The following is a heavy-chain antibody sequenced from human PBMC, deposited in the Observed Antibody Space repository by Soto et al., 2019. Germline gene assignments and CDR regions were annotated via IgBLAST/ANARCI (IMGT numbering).Heavy chain of an antibody. CDR2: INHSGRT. D-gene: IGHD2-15*01. CDR1: GGSFSGYY. Sequence: QVQLQQWGAGLLKPSETLSLTCAVYGGSFSGYYWSWIRQPPGKGLEWIGEINHSGRTNYNPSLKSRVTISVDTSKTQFSLKLSSVTAADTAVYYCARDRYCSGGSCYKNNNWFDPWGQGTPVTVSS. CDR3: ARDRYCSGGSCYKNNNWFDP. V-gene: IGHV4-34*01. J-gene: IGHJ5*02.